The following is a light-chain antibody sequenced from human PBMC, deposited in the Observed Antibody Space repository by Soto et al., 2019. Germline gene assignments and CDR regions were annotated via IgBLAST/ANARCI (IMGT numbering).Light chain of an antibody. Sequence: EIVMTQSPVTLSVSPGERATLSCRASQSINSNLAWYQQKPGQAPSILIYGAFARATGIPARFSGTGSGTEFTLTISSLQSEDLALYYCQQYNDWPLTFGQGTKVDI. V-gene: IGKV3-15*01. J-gene: IGKJ1*01. CDR1: QSINSN. CDR2: GAF. CDR3: QQYNDWPLT.